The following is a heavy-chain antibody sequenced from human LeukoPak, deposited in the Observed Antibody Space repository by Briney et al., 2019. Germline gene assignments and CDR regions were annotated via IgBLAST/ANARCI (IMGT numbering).Heavy chain of an antibody. V-gene: IGHV3-30*02. Sequence: GGSLRLSCAASGFTVSSNYMSWVRQAPGKGLEWVAFIRYDGSNKYYADSVKGRFTISRDNSKNTLYLQMNSLRAEDTAVYYCARTYYYGSGSFDYWGQGTLVTVSS. CDR1: GFTVSSNY. D-gene: IGHD3-10*01. CDR3: ARTYYYGSGSFDY. J-gene: IGHJ4*02. CDR2: IRYDGSNK.